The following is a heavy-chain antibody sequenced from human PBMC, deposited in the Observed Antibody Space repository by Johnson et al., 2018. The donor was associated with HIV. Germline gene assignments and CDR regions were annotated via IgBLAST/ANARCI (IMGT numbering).Heavy chain of an antibody. D-gene: IGHD2-2*01. CDR1: GFTFSSYW. Sequence: VHLVESGGGVVQPGRSLRLSCAASGFTFSSYWMSWVRQAPGKGLEWVANIKQDGSEKYYVDSVKGRFTISRDNAKNSLYLQLSSLRTEDTAVFYCARGGVVHDAFDMWGQGTMVTVSS. J-gene: IGHJ3*02. CDR3: ARGGVVHDAFDM. CDR2: IKQDGSEK. V-gene: IGHV3-7*01.